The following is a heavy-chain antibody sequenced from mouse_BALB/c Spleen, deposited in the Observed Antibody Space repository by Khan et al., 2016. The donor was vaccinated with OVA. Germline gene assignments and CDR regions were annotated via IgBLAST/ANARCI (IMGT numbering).Heavy chain of an antibody. CDR3: ASELGRYYALDY. CDR2: ISYSGST. V-gene: IGHV3-2*02. Sequence: EVQLQESGPGLVKPSQSLSLTCTVTGYSITSDYAWNWIRQFPGNKLEWMGYISYSGSTTYNPSLKSRFSINRDPSQEQFFLQLKSVTTEDTATYCCASELGRYYALDYWGQGTSVTVSS. D-gene: IGHD4-1*01. CDR1: GYSITSDYA. J-gene: IGHJ4*01.